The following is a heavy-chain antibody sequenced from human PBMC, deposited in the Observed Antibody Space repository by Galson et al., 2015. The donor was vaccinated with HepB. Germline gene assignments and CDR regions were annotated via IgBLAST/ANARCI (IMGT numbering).Heavy chain of an antibody. CDR3: AREWFGDSTTLDV. Sequence: SVKVSCKASGYTFTIYYMHWVRQAPGQGLEWMGIINPSGGSTSYAQKFQGRVTMTRDTSTSTVYMELSSLRSEDTAVYYCAREWFGDSTTLDVWGQGTTVTVSS. V-gene: IGHV1-46*03. CDR2: INPSGGST. D-gene: IGHD3-10*01. CDR1: GYTFTIYY. J-gene: IGHJ6*02.